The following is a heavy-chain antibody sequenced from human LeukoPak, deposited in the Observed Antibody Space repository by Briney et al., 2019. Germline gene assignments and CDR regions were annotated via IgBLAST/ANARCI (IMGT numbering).Heavy chain of an antibody. CDR1: GCSFTSYW. V-gene: IGHV5-10-1*01. J-gene: IGHJ3*02. CDR3: ARLKDILTGYYTDDAFDI. Sequence: GESLKISFKCSGCSFTSYWISWVRQMPGKGLEWMGRIDPSGSYTNYSPSFQGHVTISADKSISTAYLQWSRLKASDPAMYYCARLKDILTGYYTDDAFDIWGQGQWSPSLQ. D-gene: IGHD3-9*01. CDR2: IDPSGSYT.